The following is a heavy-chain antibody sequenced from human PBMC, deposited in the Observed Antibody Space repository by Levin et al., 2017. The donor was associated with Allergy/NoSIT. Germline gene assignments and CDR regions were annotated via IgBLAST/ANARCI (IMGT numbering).Heavy chain of an antibody. CDR3: ARGGYSGAFDY. V-gene: IGHV6-1*01. J-gene: IGHJ4*02. Sequence: SETLSLTCAISGDSVSSNSAAWTWIRQSPSRGLEWLGRTYYRSKWYSDYAVSVKSRITISPDTSKNQFSLQLNSVTPEDTAVYYCARGGYSGAFDYWGQGTLVTVSS. CDR1: GDSVSSNSAA. CDR2: TYYRSKWYS. D-gene: IGHD5-12*01.